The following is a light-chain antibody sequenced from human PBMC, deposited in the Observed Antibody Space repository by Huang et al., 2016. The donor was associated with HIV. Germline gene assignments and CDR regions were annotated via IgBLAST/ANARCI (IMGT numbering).Light chain of an antibody. CDR1: QSLLHSNGYNY. J-gene: IGKJ2*01. CDR3: MQALQTPT. CDR2: WSS. Sequence: EILMTQSPLSLPVTPGEPASISCRSSQSLLHSNGYNYLDWYLQKPGQSPQVLIYWSSDRSSGVPDRFSGSGSGTIFTLKIRRADAEDVGIYYCMQALQTPTFGQGTKLEIK. V-gene: IGKV2-28*01.